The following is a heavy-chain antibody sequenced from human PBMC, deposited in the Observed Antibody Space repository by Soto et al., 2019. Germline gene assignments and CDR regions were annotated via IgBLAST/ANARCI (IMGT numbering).Heavy chain of an antibody. D-gene: IGHD3-22*01. CDR3: ARGINYYDSSGDSWFDP. CDR2: IIPIFGTA. Sequence: SVKVSCKASGGTFSSYAISWVRQAPGQGLEWMGGIIPIFGTANYAQKFQGRVTITADESTSTAYMELSSLRSEDTAVYYCARGINYYDSSGDSWFDPWGQGTLVTVS. J-gene: IGHJ5*02. V-gene: IGHV1-69*13. CDR1: GGTFSSYA.